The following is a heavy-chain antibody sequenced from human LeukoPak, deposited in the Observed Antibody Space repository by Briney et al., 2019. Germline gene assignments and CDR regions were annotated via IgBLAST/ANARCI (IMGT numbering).Heavy chain of an antibody. CDR2: TRDKANSYTT. CDR1: GFTFSDHY. V-gene: IGHV3-72*01. CDR3: ATSMVRGVIAPYYFDY. Sequence: GGSLRLSCAASGFTFSDHYMDWVRQAPGKGLEWVGRTRDKANSYTTEYAASVKGRFTISRDDSKYSLYLQMNSLKTEDTAVYYCATSMVRGVIAPYYFDYWGQGTLVTVSS. D-gene: IGHD3-10*01. J-gene: IGHJ4*02.